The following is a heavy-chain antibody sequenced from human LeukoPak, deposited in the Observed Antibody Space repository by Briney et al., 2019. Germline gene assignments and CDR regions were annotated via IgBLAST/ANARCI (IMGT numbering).Heavy chain of an antibody. CDR1: GGSISTYY. CDR3: ARSSHCSGGSCYSLTGVGY. V-gene: IGHV4-59*01. Sequence: SETLSLTCTVSGGSISTYYWSWIRQPRGKGLEWIGYIYYSGSTNYNPSLKSRVTMLVDTSKNQFSLKLSSVTAADTAVYYCARSSHCSGGSCYSLTGVGYWGQGTLVTVSS. CDR2: IYYSGST. D-gene: IGHD2-15*01. J-gene: IGHJ4*02.